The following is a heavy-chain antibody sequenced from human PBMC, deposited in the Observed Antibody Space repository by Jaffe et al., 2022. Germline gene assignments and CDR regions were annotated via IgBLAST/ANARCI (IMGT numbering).Heavy chain of an antibody. J-gene: IGHJ4*02. CDR3: AQVLLTRYSNYPSDY. Sequence: EVQLLESGGGLVQPGGSLRLSCAASGFTFSSYAMNWVRQAPGKGLEWVSSISGRGDNTNYADSVKGRFTVSRDNSKMTLFLQMNSLRVEDTAVYYCAQVLLTRYSNYPSDYWGQGTLVTVSS. D-gene: IGHD4-4*01. CDR1: GFTFSSYA. V-gene: IGHV3-23*01. CDR2: ISGRGDNT.